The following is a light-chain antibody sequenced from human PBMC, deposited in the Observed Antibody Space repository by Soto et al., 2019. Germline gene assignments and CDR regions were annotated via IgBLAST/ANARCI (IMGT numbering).Light chain of an antibody. Sequence: SYELTQPPSVSAAPGQTAIITCGGTNIGAKTVHWYRQRPGQAPVLVVYDDTNRPSGIPERFSGSNSGNTATLTISRVEVEDEADYYCQVWVSASDRAVFGIGTKVTVL. J-gene: IGLJ1*01. CDR2: DDT. CDR3: QVWVSASDRAV. V-gene: IGLV3-21*02. CDR1: NIGAKT.